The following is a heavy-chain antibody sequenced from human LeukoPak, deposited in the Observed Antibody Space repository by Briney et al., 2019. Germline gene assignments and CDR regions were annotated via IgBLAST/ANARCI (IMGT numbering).Heavy chain of an antibody. Sequence: SETLSLTCAVYGGSFSGYYWSWIRQPPGKGLEWIGEINHSGSTNYNPSLKSRVTIPVDTSKNQFSLKLSSVTAADTAVYYCARGDNAVIGQKLFDYWGQGTLVTVSS. CDR2: INHSGST. CDR1: GGSFSGYY. V-gene: IGHV4-34*01. D-gene: IGHD3-16*02. J-gene: IGHJ4*02. CDR3: ARGDNAVIGQKLFDY.